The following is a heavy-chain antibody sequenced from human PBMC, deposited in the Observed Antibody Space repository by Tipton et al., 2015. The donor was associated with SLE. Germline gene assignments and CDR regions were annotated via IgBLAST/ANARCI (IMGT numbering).Heavy chain of an antibody. CDR1: GGSVSRDY. Sequence: GLVKPSETLPLTCAVSGGSVSRDYWSWIRHPAGKGLEWIGRIYTSGATDHNPSLRSRVTVSRDTSKNQLSLKMTSVTAADTAVYYCAKDSGSGNWFDPWGQGTLVTVSS. V-gene: IGHV4-4*07. D-gene: IGHD5-12*01. J-gene: IGHJ5*02. CDR3: AKDSGSGNWFDP. CDR2: IYTSGAT.